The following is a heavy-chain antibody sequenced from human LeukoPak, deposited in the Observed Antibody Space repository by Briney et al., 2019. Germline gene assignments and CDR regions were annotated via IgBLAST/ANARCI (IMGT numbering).Heavy chain of an antibody. CDR2: IYTSGST. Sequence: SETLSPTCTVSGGSISSYYWSWIRQPAGKGLEWIGRIYTSGSTNYNPSLKSRVTMSVDTSKNQFSLKLSSVTAADTAVYYCARDWGGSSEVAAADRWFDPWGQGTLVTVSS. CDR3: ARDWGGSSEVAAADRWFDP. V-gene: IGHV4-4*07. D-gene: IGHD6-13*01. CDR1: GGSISSYY. J-gene: IGHJ5*02.